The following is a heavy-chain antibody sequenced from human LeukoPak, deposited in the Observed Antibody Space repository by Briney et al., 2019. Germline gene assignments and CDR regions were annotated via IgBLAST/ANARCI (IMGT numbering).Heavy chain of an antibody. CDR3: AREMYDTSGYFDY. D-gene: IGHD3-22*01. J-gene: IGHJ4*02. CDR2: IHYRGST. V-gene: IGHV4-59*01. CDR1: RGAINNYY. Sequence: SETLSLTCTVSRGAINNYYWSWIRQPPGKGLEWIGYIHYRGSTNYNPSLKSRVTISVDTSKNQFSLKLSSVTAADTAVYYCAREMYDTSGYFDYWGQGTLVTVSS.